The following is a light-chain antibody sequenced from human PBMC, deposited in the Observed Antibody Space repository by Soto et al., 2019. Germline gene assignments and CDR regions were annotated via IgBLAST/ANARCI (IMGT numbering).Light chain of an antibody. CDR2: AAS. Sequence: DIQLTQSPSFLSASVGDRVTITCRASQGISSFLAWYQQKPGKAPKLLIYAASTLQSGVPSRFRGSRSGTEFTLTISSLQPEDFAAYYCQHVNSFPYTFGLGTKLEIK. CDR3: QHVNSFPYT. J-gene: IGKJ2*01. V-gene: IGKV1-9*01. CDR1: QGISSF.